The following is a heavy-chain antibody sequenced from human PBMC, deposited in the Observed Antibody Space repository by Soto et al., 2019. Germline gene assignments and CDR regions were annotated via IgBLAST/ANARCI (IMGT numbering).Heavy chain of an antibody. CDR1: GFTFSSYG. CDR3: ARDDYGENDLYYYYGMDV. Sequence: QVQLVESGGGVVQPGRSLRLSCAASGFTFSSYGMHWVRQAPGKGLEWVAVIWYDGSNKYYADSVKGRFTISRDNSKNTRDLQMNSLRAEDTAVYYCARDDYGENDLYYYYGMDVWGQGTTVTVSS. CDR2: IWYDGSNK. V-gene: IGHV3-33*01. D-gene: IGHD4-17*01. J-gene: IGHJ6*02.